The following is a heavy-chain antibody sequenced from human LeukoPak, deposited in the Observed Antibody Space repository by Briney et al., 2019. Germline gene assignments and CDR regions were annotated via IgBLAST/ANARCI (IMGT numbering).Heavy chain of an antibody. CDR2: ISYDGSNK. Sequence: GGSLRLSCAASGFTFSSYGMHWVRQAPGKGLEWVAVISYDGSNKYYADSVKGRFTISRDNSKNTLYLQMNSLRAEDTAVYYCAPGYYYDSSGHAFDIWGQGTMVTVSS. CDR3: APGYYYDSSGHAFDI. CDR1: GFTFSSYG. V-gene: IGHV3-30*03. J-gene: IGHJ3*02. D-gene: IGHD3-22*01.